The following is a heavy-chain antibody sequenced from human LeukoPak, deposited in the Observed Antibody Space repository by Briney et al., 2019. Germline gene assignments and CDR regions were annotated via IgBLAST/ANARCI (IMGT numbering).Heavy chain of an antibody. V-gene: IGHV3-48*03. CDR1: RFTFRNHE. Sequence: GGSLRLSCAASRFTFRNHEMNWVRQAPGKGLEWVSYISSSGSTIYYADSVQGRFTISRDNAKNSLYLQMSSLRVEDTAVYYCARNDYNFDCWGQGTLVTVSS. CDR2: ISSSGSTI. D-gene: IGHD3-16*01. J-gene: IGHJ4*02. CDR3: ARNDYNFDC.